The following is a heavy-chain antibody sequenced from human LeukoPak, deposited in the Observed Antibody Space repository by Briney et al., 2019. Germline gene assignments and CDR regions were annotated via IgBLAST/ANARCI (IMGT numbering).Heavy chain of an antibody. Sequence: GGSLRLSCAASGFSFSSYSMNWVRQAPGKGLEWVSYISSTSSTIYCADSVKGRFTISRDNAKNSLYLQMNSLRAEDTAVYYCARDLRVVIAIQGGNYYYYYMDVWGKGTTVTVSS. CDR1: GFSFSSYS. J-gene: IGHJ6*03. D-gene: IGHD2-21*01. CDR3: ARDLRVVIAIQGGNYYYYYMDV. CDR2: ISSTSSTI. V-gene: IGHV3-48*04.